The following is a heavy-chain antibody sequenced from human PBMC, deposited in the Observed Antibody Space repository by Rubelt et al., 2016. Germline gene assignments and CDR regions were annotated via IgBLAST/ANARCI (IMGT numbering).Heavy chain of an antibody. V-gene: IGHV4-39*01. CDR2: IYYSGST. CDR1: GGSVSSTNYY. Sequence: QLQLQESGPGLVKPSETLSLTCTVSGGSVSSTNYYWGWIRQPPGKGLEWIGNIYYSGSTYYNPSLKSRVTISVDTSKNQCSLKLSSLTAADTAVYYCARLIIATHPDYWGQGTLVTVSS. D-gene: IGHD2-15*01. J-gene: IGHJ4*02. CDR3: ARLIIATHPDY.